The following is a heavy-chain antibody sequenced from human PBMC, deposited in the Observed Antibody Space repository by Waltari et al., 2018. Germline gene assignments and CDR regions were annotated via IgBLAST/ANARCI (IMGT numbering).Heavy chain of an antibody. Sequence: QVQLQQWGAGLLKPSETLSLTCAVYGGSFSGYYWSWIRQPPGKGLEWIGEINHRGSTNYNPSLKSRVTISVDTSKNQFSLKLSSVTAADTAVYYCASIVVVPAAMGYYYYGMDVWGQGTTVTVSS. CDR2: INHRGST. CDR1: GGSFSGYY. V-gene: IGHV4-34*01. CDR3: ASIVVVPAAMGYYYYGMDV. D-gene: IGHD2-2*01. J-gene: IGHJ6*02.